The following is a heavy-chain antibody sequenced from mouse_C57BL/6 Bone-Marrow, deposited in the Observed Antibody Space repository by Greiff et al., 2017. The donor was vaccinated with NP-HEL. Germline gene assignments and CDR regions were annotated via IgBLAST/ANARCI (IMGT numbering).Heavy chain of an antibody. V-gene: IGHV3-6*01. J-gene: IGHJ1*03. CDR2: ISYDGSN. Sequence: EVKLMESGPGLVKPSQSLSLTCSVTGYSITSGYYWNWIRQFPGNKLEWMGYISYDGSNNYNPSLKNRISITRDTSKNQFFLKLNSVTTEDTATYYCARDSPYYGSSYWYFDVWGTGTTVTVSS. CDR3: ARDSPYYGSSYWYFDV. D-gene: IGHD1-1*01. CDR1: GYSITSGYY.